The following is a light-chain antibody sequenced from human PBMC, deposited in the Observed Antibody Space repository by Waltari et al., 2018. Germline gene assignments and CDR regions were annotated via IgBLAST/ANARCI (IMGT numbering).Light chain of an antibody. CDR3: SSYTSSTTLV. CDR2: EVN. Sequence: QSALTQPPSVSGSPGQSVTISCTGTRTDVGSYSRVSWYQQPPGSAPKVIIYEVNKRPAGVPARFSGSKSGNTASLTISGLQPEDEADYYCSSYTSSTTLVFGGGTSLTVL. J-gene: IGLJ3*02. CDR1: RTDVGSYSR. V-gene: IGLV2-18*02.